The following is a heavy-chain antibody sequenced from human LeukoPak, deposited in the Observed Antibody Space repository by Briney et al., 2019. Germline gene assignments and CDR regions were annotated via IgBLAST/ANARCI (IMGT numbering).Heavy chain of an antibody. CDR3: ARARTYYSDTSGYYFHY. CDR1: GGSISSYY. Sequence: PSETLSLTCTVSGGSISSYYWSWIRQPPGKGLEWIGNIYYSGSTNYNPSLKSRVTISVDTSKNQFSLKLGSVTAADTAMYYCARARTYYSDTSGYYFHYWGQGTLVTVSS. CDR2: IYYSGST. D-gene: IGHD3-22*01. V-gene: IGHV4-59*01. J-gene: IGHJ4*02.